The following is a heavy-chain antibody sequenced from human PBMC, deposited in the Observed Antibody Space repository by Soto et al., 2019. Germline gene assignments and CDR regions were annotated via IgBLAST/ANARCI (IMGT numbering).Heavy chain of an antibody. CDR2: INHSGST. Sequence: LSLTCAVYGGSFSGYYWSWIRQPPGKGLEWIGEINHSGSTNYNPSLKSRVTISVDTSKNQFPLKLSSVTAADTAVYYCARGGIAVAGRGFDYWGQGTLVTVSS. J-gene: IGHJ4*02. V-gene: IGHV4-34*01. CDR3: ARGGIAVAGRGFDY. CDR1: GGSFSGYY. D-gene: IGHD6-19*01.